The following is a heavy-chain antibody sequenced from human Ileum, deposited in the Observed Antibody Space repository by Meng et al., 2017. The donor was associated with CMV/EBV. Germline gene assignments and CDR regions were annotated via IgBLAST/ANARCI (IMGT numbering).Heavy chain of an antibody. CDR1: GYTFTTYG. D-gene: IGHD2-21*01. Sequence: LVTSGAEVKKPGAALKVSCKASGYTFTTYGISWVRQAPGQGLEWMGWINPNGGTKNYAQMFRGRVTLTRDTSISTAYMELSRLSSDDTAVYFCARSSITTIPNFDYWGQGTLVTVSS. CDR3: ARSSITTIPNFDY. V-gene: IGHV1-2*02. J-gene: IGHJ4*02. CDR2: INPNGGTK.